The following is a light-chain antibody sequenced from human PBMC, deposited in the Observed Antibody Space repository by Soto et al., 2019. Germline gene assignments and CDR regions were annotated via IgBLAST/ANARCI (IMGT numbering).Light chain of an antibody. V-gene: IGKV1-9*01. J-gene: IGKJ2*01. CDR3: QQLNSYPRT. Sequence: IQLTQSPSSLSASVGDRVTITCRASQGISSYLAWYQQKPGKAPKLLIYAASTLQSGVPSRFSGSGSGTDLTLTMTRLQPEDFATYYCQQLNSYPRTFGQGTKLEIK. CDR2: AAS. CDR1: QGISSY.